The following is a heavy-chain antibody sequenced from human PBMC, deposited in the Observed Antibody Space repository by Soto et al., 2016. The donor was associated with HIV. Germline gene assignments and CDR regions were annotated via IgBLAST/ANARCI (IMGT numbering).Heavy chain of an antibody. J-gene: IGHJ6*02. CDR1: GYT. CDR2: ISGHNGKT. Sequence: QVQLVQSGPEVKRPGASVKVSCKASGYTGQGLEWTGWISGHNGKTNYAQKFQGRLTMTIDPSTSTAYMELSSLRSEDTAVYYCAREVKWFGEFGQYGMDVWGQGTTVTVSS. D-gene: IGHD3-10*01. CDR3: AREVKWFGEFGQYGMDV. V-gene: IGHV1-18*01.